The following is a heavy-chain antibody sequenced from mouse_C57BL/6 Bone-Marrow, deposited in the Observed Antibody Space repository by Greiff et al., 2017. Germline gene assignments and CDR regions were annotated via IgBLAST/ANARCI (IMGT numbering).Heavy chain of an antibody. CDR2: IDPSASYT. J-gene: IGHJ2*01. Sequence: QVQLQQPGAELVMPGASVKLSCKASGYTFTSYWMHWVKQRPGQGLEWIGEIDPSASYTNYNQKFKGKSTLTVDKSSSTAYMQLSILTSEDAAVYYCARDTYYFDYWGQGTTLTVSS. CDR1: GYTFTSYW. D-gene: IGHD2-10*02. V-gene: IGHV1-69*01. CDR3: ARDTYYFDY.